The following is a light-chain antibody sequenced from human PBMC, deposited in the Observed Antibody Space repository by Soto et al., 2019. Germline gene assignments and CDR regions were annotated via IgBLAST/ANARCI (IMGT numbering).Light chain of an antibody. CDR1: QSVSSSY. J-gene: IGKJ4*01. V-gene: IGKV3-20*01. CDR2: GAS. Sequence: EIVLTQSPATLSLSTGERATLSCRASQSVSSSYLAWYQQKPGQAPRLLIYGASSRATGIPDRFSGSGSGTDFTLTISCLQSEDFATYYCQQYYSYPLTFGGGTKVDI. CDR3: QQYYSYPLT.